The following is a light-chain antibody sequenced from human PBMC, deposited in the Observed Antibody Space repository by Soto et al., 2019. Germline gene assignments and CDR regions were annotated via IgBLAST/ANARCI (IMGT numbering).Light chain of an antibody. CDR1: QSVLYSSKNKNY. J-gene: IGKJ4*01. V-gene: IGKV4-1*01. Sequence: DIVMTQSPDSLSVSLGERATINCKSSQSVLYSSKNKNYLAWYQQKPGQSPKLLIYWASTRESGVPDRFSGSGSGTDSTLTISSLQAEDVAVYYCQQYYTTPLLTFGGGTKVEIK. CDR2: WAS. CDR3: QQYYTTPLLT.